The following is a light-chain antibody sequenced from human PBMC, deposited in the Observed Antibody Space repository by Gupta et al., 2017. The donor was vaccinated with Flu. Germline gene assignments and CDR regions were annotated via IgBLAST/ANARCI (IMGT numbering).Light chain of an antibody. Sequence: DIVMTQSLLSLSVTPGEPASISCRSSQSLLHSNGYNYLDWYLQKPGQSPQLLIYLGSNRASGVPDRFSGSGSGTDFTLKSSRVEAVDVGVYYCMQALQTAWTFGQGTKVEIK. CDR1: QSLLHSNGYNY. J-gene: IGKJ1*01. CDR3: MQALQTAWT. CDR2: LGS. V-gene: IGKV2-28*01.